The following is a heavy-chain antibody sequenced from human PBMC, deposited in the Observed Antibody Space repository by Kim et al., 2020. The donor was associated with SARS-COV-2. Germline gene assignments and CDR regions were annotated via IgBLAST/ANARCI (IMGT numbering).Heavy chain of an antibody. V-gene: IGHV4-34*01. J-gene: IGHJ6*03. CDR3: ASRRRSGEYYMDV. Sequence: HPSLKSRITMSVDTSKNQFSLKLSSGTAADTAVYYCASRRRSGEYYMDVWGKGTTVTVSS. D-gene: IGHD3-10*01.